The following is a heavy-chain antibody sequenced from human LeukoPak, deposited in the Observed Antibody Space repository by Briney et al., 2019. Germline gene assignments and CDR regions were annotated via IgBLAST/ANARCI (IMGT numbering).Heavy chain of an antibody. CDR3: ARDEGSSRKRIFMDV. CDR2: INLSGGTT. J-gene: IGHJ6*04. V-gene: IGHV1-46*01. D-gene: IGHD2-15*01. CDR1: GYTFTSYY. Sequence: GASVKVSCKASGYTFTSYYMHWVRQAPGQGLEWMGIINLSGGTTSYAQKFQGRVTMTRDTSTSTVYMELSSLRSEDTAIYYCARDEGSSRKRIFMDVWGERTTVTISS.